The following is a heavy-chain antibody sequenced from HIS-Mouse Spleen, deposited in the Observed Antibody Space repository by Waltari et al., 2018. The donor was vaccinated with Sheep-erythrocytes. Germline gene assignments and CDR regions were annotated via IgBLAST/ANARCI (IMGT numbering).Heavy chain of an antibody. V-gene: IGHV4-31*03. Sequence: QVQLQESGPGLVKPSQTLSLTSTFSGCSLSSGGYYWSWIRQHPGKGLEWIGYIYYSGSTYYNPSLKSRVTISVDTSKNQFSLKLSSVTAADTAVYYCARETGIAASKRAFDIWGQGTMVTVSS. D-gene: IGHD6-13*01. CDR1: GCSLSSGGYY. CDR2: IYYSGST. J-gene: IGHJ3*02. CDR3: ARETGIAASKRAFDI.